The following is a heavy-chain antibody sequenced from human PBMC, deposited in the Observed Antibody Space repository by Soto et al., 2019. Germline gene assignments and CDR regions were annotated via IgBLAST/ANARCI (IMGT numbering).Heavy chain of an antibody. Sequence: ASVKVSCKTSGYTFTSYGISWVRQAPGQGLEWMGWITANNVNTNYAQKFQGRVTMTTDTPTATAYMELRSLRSDDTAVYYCARDMGGYYFEPNDYWGQGTLVTVSS. D-gene: IGHD3-22*01. CDR2: ITANNVNT. CDR3: ARDMGGYYFEPNDY. CDR1: GYTFTSYG. J-gene: IGHJ4*02. V-gene: IGHV1-18*01.